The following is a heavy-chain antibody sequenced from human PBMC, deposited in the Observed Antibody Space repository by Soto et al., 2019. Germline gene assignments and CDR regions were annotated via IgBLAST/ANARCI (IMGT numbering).Heavy chain of an antibody. CDR3: ARASDSSSWPFDY. D-gene: IGHD6-13*01. CDR2: MNPNSGNT. V-gene: IGHV1-8*01. CDR1: GYTFTSYD. Sequence: QVQLVQSGAEVKKPGASVKVSCKASGYTFTSYDINWVRQATGQGLEWMGWMNPNSGNTGYAQKVQGKGNTTWETSLSTVYIEVSSPRSEDTAVYYCARASDSSSWPFDYWGQGTLVTGSS. J-gene: IGHJ4*02.